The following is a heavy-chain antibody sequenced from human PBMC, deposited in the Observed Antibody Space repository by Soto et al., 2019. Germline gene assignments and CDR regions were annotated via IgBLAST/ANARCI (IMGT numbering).Heavy chain of an antibody. CDR2: ISGSGGST. CDR1: GFTFSSYA. V-gene: IGHV3-23*01. D-gene: IGHD3-10*01. CDR3: AKAGTAHNWFDP. Sequence: EVQLLESGGGLVQPGGSPRLSCAASGFTFSSYAMSWVRQAPGKGLEWVSAISGSGGSTYYADSVKGRFTISRDNSKNTLYLQMNSLRAEDTAVYYCAKAGTAHNWFDPWGQGTLVTVSS. J-gene: IGHJ5*02.